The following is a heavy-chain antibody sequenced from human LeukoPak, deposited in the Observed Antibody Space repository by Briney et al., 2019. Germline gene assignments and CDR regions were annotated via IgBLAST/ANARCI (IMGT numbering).Heavy chain of an antibody. J-gene: IGHJ4*02. D-gene: IGHD4-17*01. Sequence: GTSVKVSCKASGYTFTSYGISWVRQAPGQGLEWMGWISAYSGNTNYAQKLQGRVTMTTDTSTSTAYMELRSLRSDDTAVYYCAREGHYGDYSHFDYWGQGTLVTVSS. CDR1: GYTFTSYG. CDR2: ISAYSGNT. V-gene: IGHV1-18*01. CDR3: AREGHYGDYSHFDY.